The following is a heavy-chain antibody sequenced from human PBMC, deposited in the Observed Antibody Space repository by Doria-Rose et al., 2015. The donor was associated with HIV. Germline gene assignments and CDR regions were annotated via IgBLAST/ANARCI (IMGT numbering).Heavy chain of an antibody. J-gene: IGHJ4*02. Sequence: QVQLVQSGAEVKKPGASVRVSCKASGYTFTRYAMHWVRQAPGQRPEWMGWINVDNGNTEYSRKFQGRLTITRDTSASTAYMELSSLTSDDTAVYYCANDRVRVVQAATTLDFWGQGTLVTVSS. CDR1: GYTFTRYA. D-gene: IGHD2-2*01. CDR3: ANDRVRVVQAATTLDF. V-gene: IGHV1-3*01. CDR2: INVDNGNT.